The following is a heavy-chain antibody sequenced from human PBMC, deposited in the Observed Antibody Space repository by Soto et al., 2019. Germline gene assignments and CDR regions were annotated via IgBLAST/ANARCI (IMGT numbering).Heavy chain of an antibody. CDR3: ARGDREDMAVVVGVRPGEYGVDV. V-gene: IGHV3-30-3*01. Sequence: VQLVGSGGGVVQPGRSLRLSCAASGFTFRNYAMHWVRQAPGKGLECVSVISYDGSNKFYRDYVKGRFTISRDNSKNTLYMQINSLRYEETGVYYCARGDREDMAVVVGVRPGEYGVDVWGQGTRVTVSS. CDR2: ISYDGSNK. J-gene: IGHJ6*02. D-gene: IGHD2-15*01. CDR1: GFTFRNYA.